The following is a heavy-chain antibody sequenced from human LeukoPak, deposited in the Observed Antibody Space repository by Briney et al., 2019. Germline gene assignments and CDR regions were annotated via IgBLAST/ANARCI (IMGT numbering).Heavy chain of an antibody. CDR2: IYTSGST. CDR3: ARWSHGGTYYFDY. CDR1: GGSISSGSYY. J-gene: IGHJ4*02. Sequence: SQTLSLTCTVSGGSISSGSYYWSWIRQPAGKGLEWIGRIYTSGSTNYNPSLKSRVTISVDTSKNQFSLKLSSVTAADTAVYYCARWSHGGTYYFDYWGQGTLVTVSS. V-gene: IGHV4-61*02. D-gene: IGHD4-23*01.